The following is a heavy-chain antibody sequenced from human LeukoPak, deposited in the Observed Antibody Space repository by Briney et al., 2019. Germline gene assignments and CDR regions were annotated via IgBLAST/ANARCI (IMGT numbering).Heavy chain of an antibody. J-gene: IGHJ5*02. CDR3: TKNDVGDYGT. CDR2: VFRTGTA. Sequence: SETLSLTCSVSGASISRSTYYWGWIRQPPGKGLEWIGSVFRTGTAYYNPSLRSRVTVSVDTSKNQFSLKLSSVTAADTAVYYCTKNDVGDYGTWGQGTLVIVSS. CDR1: GASISRSTYY. D-gene: IGHD4-17*01. V-gene: IGHV4-39*01.